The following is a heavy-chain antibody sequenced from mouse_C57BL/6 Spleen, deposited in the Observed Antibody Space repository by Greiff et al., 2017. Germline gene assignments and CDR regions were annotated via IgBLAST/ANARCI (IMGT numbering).Heavy chain of an antibody. V-gene: IGHV1-55*01. D-gene: IGHD2-2*01. CDR1: GYTFTSYW. CDR3: ARDSTMVTPAWFAD. J-gene: IGHJ3*01. Sequence: QVQLQQPGAELVKPGASVKMSCKASGYTFTSYWITWVKQRPGQGLEWIGDIYPGSGSTNYNEKFKSKATLTVDTSSSSAYMQLSSLTSEDSAVYYCARDSTMVTPAWFADWGQGTLVTVSA. CDR2: IYPGSGST.